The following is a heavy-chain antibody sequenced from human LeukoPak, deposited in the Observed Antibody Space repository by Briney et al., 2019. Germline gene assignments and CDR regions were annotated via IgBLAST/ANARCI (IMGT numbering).Heavy chain of an antibody. V-gene: IGHV4-61*01. CDR1: GGSVSSGSYY. Sequence: RTSETLSLTCTVSGGSVSSGSYYWSWIRQPPGKGLEWIGYTYYSGSTDYNPSLKSRVTISVDTSKNQFSLKLSSVTAADTAVYYCAREVLSSWDQEYYFDYWGQGTLVTVSS. D-gene: IGHD6-13*01. CDR2: TYYSGST. CDR3: AREVLSSWDQEYYFDY. J-gene: IGHJ4*02.